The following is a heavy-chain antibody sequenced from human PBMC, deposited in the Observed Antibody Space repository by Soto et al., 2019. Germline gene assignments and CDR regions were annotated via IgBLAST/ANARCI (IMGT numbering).Heavy chain of an antibody. J-gene: IGHJ6*03. CDR3: ARDPPAYYDYYMDV. CDR2: ISSSSSTI. Sequence: EVQLVESGGGLVQPGGSLRLSCAASGFTFSSYSMNWVRQAPGKGLEWVSYISSSSSTIYYADSVKGRFTISRDNAKNSLYLQMNSLRAEDTAVYYCARDPPAYYDYYMDVWGKGTTVTVSS. V-gene: IGHV3-48*01. CDR1: GFTFSSYS.